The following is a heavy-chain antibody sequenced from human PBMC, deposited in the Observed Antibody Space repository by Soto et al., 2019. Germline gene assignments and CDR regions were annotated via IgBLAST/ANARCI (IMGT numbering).Heavy chain of an antibody. CDR2: IIPIFGTA. Sequence: QVQLVQSGAEVKKPGSSVNVSCKASGGTFSSYAISWVRQAPGQGLEWMGGIIPIFGTANYAQKFQGRVTITADESTSTAYMELSSLRSEDTAVYYCARARLTGDFRYFDYWGQGTLVTVSS. CDR3: ARARLTGDFRYFDY. CDR1: GGTFSSYA. D-gene: IGHD3-9*01. V-gene: IGHV1-69*12. J-gene: IGHJ4*02.